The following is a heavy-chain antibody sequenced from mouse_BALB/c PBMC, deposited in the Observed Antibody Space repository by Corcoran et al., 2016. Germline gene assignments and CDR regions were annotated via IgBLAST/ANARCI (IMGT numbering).Heavy chain of an antibody. D-gene: IGHD1-1*01. CDR2: ISYDGSN. CDR3: AKLRSFYYFDY. CDR1: GYSITSGYY. Sequence: DVQLQESGPGLVKPSQSLSLTCSVTGYSITSGYYWNWIRQFPGNKLEWMGYISYDGSNNYNPSLKNRISITRDTSKNQFFLKLNSVTTEDTATYYCAKLRSFYYFDYRGQGTTLTVSS. V-gene: IGHV3-6*02. J-gene: IGHJ2*01.